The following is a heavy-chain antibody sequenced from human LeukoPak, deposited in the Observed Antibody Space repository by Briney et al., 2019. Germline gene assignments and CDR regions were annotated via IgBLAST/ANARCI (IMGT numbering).Heavy chain of an antibody. J-gene: IGHJ4*02. CDR1: GGSSSSYY. CDR2: IYTSGST. V-gene: IGHV4-4*07. Sequence: SETLSLTCTVSGGSSSSYYWSWVRQPAGKGLEWIGRIYTSGSTNYNPSLKSRVTMSVDTSKNQFSLKLSSVTAADTAVYYCAREYDFWSGYYTDWGQGTLVTVSS. D-gene: IGHD3-3*01. CDR3: AREYDFWSGYYTD.